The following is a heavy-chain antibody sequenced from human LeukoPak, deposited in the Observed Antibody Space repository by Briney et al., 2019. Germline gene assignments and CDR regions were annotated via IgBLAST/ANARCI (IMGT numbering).Heavy chain of an antibody. J-gene: IGHJ4*02. CDR1: GFTFDDYT. V-gene: IGHV3-43*01. CDR2: ISWDGGST. CDR3: AKDPYDSSGYYSDY. D-gene: IGHD3-22*01. Sequence: PGGSLRLSCAASGFTFDDYTMHWVRQAPGKGLEWVSLISWDGGSTYYADSVKGRFTISRDNSKNTLYLQMNSLRAEDTAVYYCAKDPYDSSGYYSDYWGQGTLVTVSS.